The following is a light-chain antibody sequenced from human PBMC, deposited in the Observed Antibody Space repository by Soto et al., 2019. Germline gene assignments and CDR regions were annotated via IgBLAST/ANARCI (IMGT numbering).Light chain of an antibody. V-gene: IGKV1-5*03. CDR2: EAS. CDR3: QQYKSYWM. J-gene: IGKJ1*01. Sequence: DIQMTQSPSTLSPSVGDTFTITFRHSQSSTNWLAWYQVKPGKAPKLLIHEASNLHSGVSSRFTSRGYGTDFTLTITSLQPEDFAIYYCQQYKSYWMFGQGTKVDI. CDR1: QSSTNW.